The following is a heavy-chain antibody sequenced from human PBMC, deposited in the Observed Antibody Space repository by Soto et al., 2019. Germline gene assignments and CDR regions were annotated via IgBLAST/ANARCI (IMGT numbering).Heavy chain of an antibody. J-gene: IGHJ4*02. CDR2: ISYDGANK. V-gene: IGHV3-30*18. D-gene: IGHD1-26*01. CDR3: AKEDQWGSAEY. CDR1: GFTFSSYG. Sequence: QVQLVESGGGVVQPGRSLRLSCAASGFTFSSYGMHWVRQAPGKGLEWVAVISYDGANKYYADSVRGRFIISRDNSKNTLYLQMNSLRGEDTAVYYCAKEDQWGSAEYWGQGTLFTVSS.